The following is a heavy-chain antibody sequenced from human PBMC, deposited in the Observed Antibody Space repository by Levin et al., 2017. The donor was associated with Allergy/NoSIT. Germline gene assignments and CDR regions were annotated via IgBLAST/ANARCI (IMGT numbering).Heavy chain of an antibody. J-gene: IGHJ4*02. CDR1: GFNVSDNY. CDR3: ARDRGSAILGSVFDY. CDR2: LYSGGHT. Sequence: PGGSLRLSCAATGFNVSDNYMSWVRQAPGKGLEWVSTLYSGGHTYYADSVKARFSISRDNSKNTLYLQMNSLRAEDTAVYYCARDRGSAILGSVFDYWGQGTLVTVSS. D-gene: IGHD5-24*01. V-gene: IGHV3-53*01.